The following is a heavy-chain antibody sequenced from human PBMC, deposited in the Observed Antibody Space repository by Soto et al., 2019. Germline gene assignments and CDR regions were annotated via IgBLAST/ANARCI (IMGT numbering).Heavy chain of an antibody. J-gene: IGHJ5*02. Sequence: QVQLVQSGAEVKKSGAAVKISCKTSGFTFTNYYLHWVRQAPGQGLEWMGLINPAPGSTNYAEKCQGRVTMTRDMSSKTIYMQLGRLTSEDSGVYYCARGGWAGYSSEVGLDLWGQGTHITVSS. CDR3: ARGGWAGYSSEVGLDL. CDR1: GFTFTNYY. V-gene: IGHV1-46*01. CDR2: INPAPGST. D-gene: IGHD6-19*01.